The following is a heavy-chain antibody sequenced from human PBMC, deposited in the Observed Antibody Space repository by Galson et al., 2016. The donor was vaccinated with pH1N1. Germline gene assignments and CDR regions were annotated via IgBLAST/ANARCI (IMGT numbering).Heavy chain of an antibody. J-gene: IGHJ3*02. Sequence: SLRLSCAASGFTFSDYYVSWIRRAPGKGLEWVSYLSSSGSTIYYADSVKGRFTISRDNAKNSLYLQMNSLRAEDTAVYFCARDVGGEVDFAFDIWGQGTMVTVSS. CDR3: ARDVGGEVDFAFDI. D-gene: IGHD3/OR15-3a*01. CDR2: LSSSGSTI. V-gene: IGHV3-11*04. CDR1: GFTFSDYY.